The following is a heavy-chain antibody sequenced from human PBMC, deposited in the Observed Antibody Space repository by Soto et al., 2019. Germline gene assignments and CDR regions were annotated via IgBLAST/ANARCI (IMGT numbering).Heavy chain of an antibody. CDR1: GGSISSSSYY. D-gene: IGHD3-9*01. V-gene: IGHV4-39*01. CDR2: IYYSGST. Sequence: SETLSLTCTVSGGSISSSSYYWGWIRQPPGKGLEWIGSIYYSGSTYYNPSLKSRVTISVDTSKNQFSLKLSSVTAADTAVYFCARHEWTYYDILTGSYGMDVWGQGTTVTVSS. CDR3: ARHEWTYYDILTGSYGMDV. J-gene: IGHJ6*02.